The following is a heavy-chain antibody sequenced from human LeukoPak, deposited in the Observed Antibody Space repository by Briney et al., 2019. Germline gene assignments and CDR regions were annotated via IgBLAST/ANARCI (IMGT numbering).Heavy chain of an antibody. CDR2: ISGSGAGT. V-gene: IGHV3-23*01. CDR1: GFTFSDYA. CDR3: ARHDSFIPY. Sequence: GGSLRLSCVASGFTFSDYAMSWVRQAPGKGLEWVSGISGSGAGTYYTDSVKGRCTISRDNSKNTVSLQMDNLRAEDTAVYFCARHDSFIPYWGQGTLVTVSS. D-gene: IGHD3-16*02. J-gene: IGHJ4*02.